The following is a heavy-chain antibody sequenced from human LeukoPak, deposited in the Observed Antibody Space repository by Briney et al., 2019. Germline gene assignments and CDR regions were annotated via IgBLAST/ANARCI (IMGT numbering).Heavy chain of an antibody. CDR3: ARIRFSSGWPLFDY. CDR1: GFSLSTSGMC. V-gene: IGHV2-70*11. CDR2: IDWDDDK. D-gene: IGHD6-19*01. J-gene: IGHJ4*02. Sequence: SGPALVKPTQTLTLTCTFSGFSLSTSGMCVSWIRQPPGKALEWLARIDWDDDKYYSTSLKTRLTISKDTSKNQVVLTMTNMDPVDTATYYCARIRFSSGWPLFDYWGQGTLVTVSS.